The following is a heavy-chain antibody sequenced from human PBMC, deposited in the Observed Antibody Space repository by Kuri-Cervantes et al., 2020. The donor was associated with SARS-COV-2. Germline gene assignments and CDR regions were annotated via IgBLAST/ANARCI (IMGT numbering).Heavy chain of an antibody. CDR1: GYTFTSYG. Sequence: ASVKVSCKASGYTFTSYGISWVRQAPGQGLEWMGWISAYNGNTNYAQKLQGRVTMTTDTSTSTAYMELRSLRSDDTAVYYCARGKLRYFDWSKPPTPEYYFDYWGQGTLVTVSS. CDR2: ISAYNGNT. CDR3: ARGKLRYFDWSKPPTPEYYFDY. J-gene: IGHJ4*02. V-gene: IGHV1-18*01. D-gene: IGHD3-9*01.